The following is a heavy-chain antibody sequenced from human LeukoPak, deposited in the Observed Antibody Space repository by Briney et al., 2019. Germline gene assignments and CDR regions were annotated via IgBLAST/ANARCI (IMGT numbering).Heavy chain of an antibody. D-gene: IGHD6-6*01. CDR1: GYTFTSYG. V-gene: IGHV1-18*01. CDR3: ARGRGPRYSSSSARVTMDV. Sequence: ASVKVPCKASGYTFTSYGISWVRQAPGQGLEWMGWISAYNGNTNYAQKLQGRVTMTTDTSTSTAYMELRSLRSDDTAVYYCARGRGPRYSSSSARVTMDVWGKGTTVTVSS. CDR2: ISAYNGNT. J-gene: IGHJ6*04.